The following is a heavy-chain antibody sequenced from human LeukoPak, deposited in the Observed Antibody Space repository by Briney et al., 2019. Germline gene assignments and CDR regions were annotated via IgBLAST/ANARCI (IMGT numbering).Heavy chain of an antibody. CDR1: GGSISSYY. J-gene: IGHJ5*02. Sequence: SETLSLTCTVSGGSISSYYWSWIRQPAGKGLEWIGRIYTSGSTNYNPSLKSRVTISVDTSKNQFSLQLNSLTPEDTAVYYCARDFPSTSWYAMNWFDPWGQGTLVTVSS. CDR2: IYTSGST. V-gene: IGHV4-4*07. CDR3: ARDFPSTSWYAMNWFDP. D-gene: IGHD6-13*01.